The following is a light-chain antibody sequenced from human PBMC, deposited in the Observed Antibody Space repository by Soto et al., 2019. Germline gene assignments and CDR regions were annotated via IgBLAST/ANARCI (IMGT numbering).Light chain of an antibody. CDR2: GAS. CDR1: QSVSNSY. Sequence: IVLTQSPATLSLSPGERATLSCRASQSVSNSYLAWYQQKPGQAPRLLIYGASSRATGIPDRFSGSGSGTDFTLAISRLEPEDFAVYYCQQYYNSRFTFGPGTKVDLK. J-gene: IGKJ3*01. V-gene: IGKV3-20*01. CDR3: QQYYNSRFT.